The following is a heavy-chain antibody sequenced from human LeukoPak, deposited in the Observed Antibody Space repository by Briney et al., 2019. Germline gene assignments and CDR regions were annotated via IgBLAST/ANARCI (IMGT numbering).Heavy chain of an antibody. CDR2: MSSSGIS. D-gene: IGHD6-19*01. V-gene: IGHV4-61*02. CDR1: NGSISSDTYF. J-gene: IGHJ5*02. Sequence: SQTLSLTCTVSNGSISSDTYFWSWIRQPAGKRLEWIGRMSSSGISTYSPSLKSRFTISIDTSRNQFSMNLNSVTAADTAVYYCAKGAGPPWFDPWGQGTLVTVSS. CDR3: AKGAGPPWFDP.